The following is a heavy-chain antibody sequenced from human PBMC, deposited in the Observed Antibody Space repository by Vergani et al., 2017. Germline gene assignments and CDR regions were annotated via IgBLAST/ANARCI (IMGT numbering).Heavy chain of an antibody. CDR3: ARDRARNEKYYYDSIGYPRNGMDV. CDR1: GFTFSSYW. CDR2: INSDGSST. V-gene: IGHV3-74*01. J-gene: IGHJ6*02. Sequence: EVQLVESGGGLVQPGGSLRLSCAASGFTFSSYWMHWVRQAPGKGRVWVSRINSDGSSTRYADSVTGRVTISRENAKNTLYLQMNSLRAEDTAVYYCARDRARNEKYYYDSIGYPRNGMDVWSQGTTVTVSS. D-gene: IGHD3-22*01.